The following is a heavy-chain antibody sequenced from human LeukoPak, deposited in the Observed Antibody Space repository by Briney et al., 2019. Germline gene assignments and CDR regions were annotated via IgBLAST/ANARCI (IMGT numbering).Heavy chain of an antibody. D-gene: IGHD1-26*01. V-gene: IGHV3-23*01. CDR1: GFTFDDYG. Sequence: GGSLRLSCAASGFTFDDYGMSWVRQAPGKGLEWVSAISGSGGSTYYADSVKGRFTISRDNSKNTLYLQMNSLRAEDTAVYYCADAQRSYIWGQGTMVTVSS. J-gene: IGHJ3*02. CDR2: ISGSGGST. CDR3: ADAQRSYI.